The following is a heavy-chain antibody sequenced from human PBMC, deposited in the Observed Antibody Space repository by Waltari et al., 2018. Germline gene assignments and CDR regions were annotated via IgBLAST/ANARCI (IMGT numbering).Heavy chain of an antibody. CDR1: GGSFSGYY. D-gene: IGHD2-8*01. Sequence: QVQLQQWGAGLLKPSETLSLTCAVYGGSFSGYYWGWIRQPPGKGLEWIGEINHSGSTNYNPSLKSRVTISVDTSKNQFSLKLSSVTAADTAVYYCARHLGDIVLMVYATWFDPWGQGTLVTVSS. J-gene: IGHJ5*02. CDR2: INHSGST. CDR3: ARHLGDIVLMVYATWFDP. V-gene: IGHV4-34*01.